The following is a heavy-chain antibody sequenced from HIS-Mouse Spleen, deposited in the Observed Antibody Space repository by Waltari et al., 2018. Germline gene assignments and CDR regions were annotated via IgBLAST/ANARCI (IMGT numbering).Heavy chain of an antibody. V-gene: IGHV4-31*03. CDR2: IYYSGST. J-gene: IGHJ6*02. CDR3: AREKGYYGSGSYYYYYYGMDV. CDR1: GGSISSGCYY. D-gene: IGHD3-10*01. Sequence: QVQLQESGPGLVKPSQTLSLTCTVSGGSISSGCYYWSWLRQHPGKGLEWIGYIYYSGSTYYNPSLKSRVTISVDTSKNQFSLKLSSVTAADTAVYYCAREKGYYGSGSYYYYYYGMDVWGQGTTVTVSS.